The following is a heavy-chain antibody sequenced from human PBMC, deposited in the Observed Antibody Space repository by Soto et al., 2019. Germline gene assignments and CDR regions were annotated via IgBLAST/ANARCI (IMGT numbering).Heavy chain of an antibody. Sequence: QLQLQESGPGLVKPSETLSLTCTVSGGSISSSSYYWGWIRQPPGKGLEWIGSIYYSGSTYYNPSLKSRVTISVDTSKNQFSLKLSSVTAADTAVYYCARHSRWYSGYDDFDYWGQGTLVTVSS. D-gene: IGHD5-12*01. CDR3: ARHSRWYSGYDDFDY. CDR1: GGSISSSSYY. V-gene: IGHV4-39*01. CDR2: IYYSGST. J-gene: IGHJ4*02.